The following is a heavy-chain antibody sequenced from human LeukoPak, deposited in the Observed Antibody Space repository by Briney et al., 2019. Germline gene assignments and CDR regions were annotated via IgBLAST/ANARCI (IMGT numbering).Heavy chain of an antibody. D-gene: IGHD3-10*01. CDR3: AKDAIDEQRLYYYGSGALGY. Sequence: PGGSLRLSCAASGFTFSSYAMSWVRQAPGKGLEWVSAISGSGGSTYYAASVKGRFTISRDNSKNTLYLQMNSLRAEDTAVYYCAKDAIDEQRLYYYGSGALGYWGQGTLVTVSS. CDR2: ISGSGGST. J-gene: IGHJ4*02. V-gene: IGHV3-23*01. CDR1: GFTFSSYA.